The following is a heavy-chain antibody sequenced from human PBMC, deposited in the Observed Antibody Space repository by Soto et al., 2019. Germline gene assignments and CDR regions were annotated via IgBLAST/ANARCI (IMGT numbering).Heavy chain of an antibody. CDR1: GYTFTSYA. CDR2: INAGNGNT. V-gene: IGHV1-3*01. J-gene: IGHJ5*02. CDR3: ARVIGIAARPLISWFDP. D-gene: IGHD6-6*01. Sequence: ASVKVSCKASGYTFTSYAMHWVRQAPGQRLEWMGWINAGNGNTKYSQKFQGRVTITRDTSASTAYMELSSLRSEDTAVYYCARVIGIAARPLISWFDPWGQGTLVTVYS.